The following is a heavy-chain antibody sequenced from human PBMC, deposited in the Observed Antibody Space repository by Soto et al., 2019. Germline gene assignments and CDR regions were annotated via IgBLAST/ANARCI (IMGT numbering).Heavy chain of an antibody. J-gene: IGHJ4*02. Sequence: PSETLSLTCTVSGGSISSYYWSWIRQPPGKGLEWIGYIYYSGSTNYNPSLKSRVTISVDTSKKQFSLKLSSVTAADTAVYYCARDRGEGGGTYYFDYWGQGTLVTVSS. CDR1: GGSISSYY. CDR3: ARDRGEGGGTYYFDY. CDR2: IYYSGST. D-gene: IGHD1-1*01. V-gene: IGHV4-59*01.